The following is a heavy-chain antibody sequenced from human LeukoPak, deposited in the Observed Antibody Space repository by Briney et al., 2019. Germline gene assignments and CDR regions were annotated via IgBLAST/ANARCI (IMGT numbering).Heavy chain of an antibody. CDR3: ATQSVIAVAGTFDP. Sequence: ASVKVSCKVSGYTLTELSMHWVRQAPGKGLEWMGGFDPEDGETIYPQKFQGRVTMTEDTSTDTAYMELSSLRSEDTAVYYCATQSVIAVAGTFDPWGQGTLVTVSS. V-gene: IGHV1-24*01. D-gene: IGHD6-19*01. J-gene: IGHJ5*02. CDR1: GYTLTELS. CDR2: FDPEDGET.